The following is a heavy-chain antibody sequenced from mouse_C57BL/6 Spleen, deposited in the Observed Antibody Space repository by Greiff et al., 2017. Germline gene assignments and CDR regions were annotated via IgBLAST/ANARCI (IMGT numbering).Heavy chain of an antibody. CDR2: ILPGSGST. J-gene: IGHJ4*01. V-gene: IGHV1-9*01. CDR3: AKTRTTVVASDAMDY. Sequence: QVQLQQSGAELMKPGASVKLSCKATGYTFTGYWIEWVKQRPGHGLEWIGEILPGSGSTNYNEKFKGKATFTADTSSNTAYMQLSSLTTEDSAIYYCAKTRTTVVASDAMDYWGQGTSVTVAS. CDR1: GYTFTGYW. D-gene: IGHD1-1*01.